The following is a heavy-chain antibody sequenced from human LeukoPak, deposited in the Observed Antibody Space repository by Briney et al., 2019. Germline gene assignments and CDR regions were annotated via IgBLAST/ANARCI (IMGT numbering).Heavy chain of an antibody. D-gene: IGHD3-22*01. Sequence: SETLSLTCTVSGYSLSSGYYWGWIRQPPGKGLEWIGEINHSGSTNYNPSLKSRVTISVDTSKNQFSLKLSSVTAADTAVYYCARLRLSGYYDSSGRFDYWGQGTLVTVSS. CDR2: INHSGST. J-gene: IGHJ4*02. V-gene: IGHV4-38-2*02. CDR1: GYSLSSGYY. CDR3: ARLRLSGYYDSSGRFDY.